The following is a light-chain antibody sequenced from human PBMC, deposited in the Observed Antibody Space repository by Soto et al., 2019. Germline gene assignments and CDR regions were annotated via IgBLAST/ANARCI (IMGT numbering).Light chain of an antibody. CDR3: ATWDDSLNAYV. Sequence: QSLLPHPPSLSEAPRQRVTISCSGSSSNIGNNAVNWYQQLPGQAPKIVIYYDDLLTPGVSDRFSGSKSGISASLAISDLQSDDEADYYCATWDDSLNAYVFGPGTKVTVL. CDR1: SSNIGNNA. CDR2: YDD. V-gene: IGLV1-36*01. J-gene: IGLJ1*01.